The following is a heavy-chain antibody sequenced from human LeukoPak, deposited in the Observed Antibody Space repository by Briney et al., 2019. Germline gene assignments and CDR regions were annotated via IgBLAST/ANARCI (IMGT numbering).Heavy chain of an antibody. CDR3: ARDRHAGSCSGSRCYPYYFGS. Sequence: SETLSLTCSVSGGSISSSFWSWIRQSPGEQLEHIAYLSSGGGATYNPSLRGRVIISRDTSKNQVSLNLTSVTAADTAVYFCARDRHAGSCSGSRCYPYYFGSWGQGTLVTVSS. J-gene: IGHJ4*02. CDR2: LSSGGGA. V-gene: IGHV4-59*01. D-gene: IGHD2-15*01. CDR1: GGSISSSF.